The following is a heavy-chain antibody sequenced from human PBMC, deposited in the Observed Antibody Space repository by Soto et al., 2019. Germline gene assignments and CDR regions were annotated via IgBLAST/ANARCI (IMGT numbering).Heavy chain of an antibody. CDR1: GDSFNDYY. V-gene: IGHV1-2*04. J-gene: IGHJ6*03. CDR3: ARESGGATATLDYYYFYMDV. CDR2: INPNSGVT. D-gene: IGHD5-12*01. Sequence: QVPLVDSGAEVRKPGASVTVSCRSSGDSFNDYYIHWVRQAPGQGLEWMGWINPNSGVTKYAQKFQGWVSMTRDTSIRTVYMQLSRLRSDDTAVYYCARESGGATATLDYYYFYMDVWGTGTTVTVSS.